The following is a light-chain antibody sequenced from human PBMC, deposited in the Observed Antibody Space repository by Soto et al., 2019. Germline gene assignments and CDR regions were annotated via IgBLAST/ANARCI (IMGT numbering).Light chain of an antibody. Sequence: QSVLTQPASVSGSPGQSITISCTGTSSDIGGYNYVSWYQQHPGKAPKLMIYDVSNRPSGVSNRFSGSKSGNTASLTISGLQAEDEADYCSSQAVSSTLVFGGGTKVTVL. CDR3: SSQAVSSTLV. CDR1: SSDIGGYNY. J-gene: IGLJ2*01. CDR2: DVS. V-gene: IGLV2-14*01.